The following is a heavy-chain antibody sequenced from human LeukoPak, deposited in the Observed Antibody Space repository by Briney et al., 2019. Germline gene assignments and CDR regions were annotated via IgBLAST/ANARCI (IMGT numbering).Heavy chain of an antibody. CDR3: AGSGNPRSVAFDI. Sequence: GGSLRLSCAASGFTFSSYSMNWVRQAPGKGLEWVSYISSSSSTIYYADSVKGRFTISRDNAKNSLYLQMNSLRAEDTALYYCAGSGNPRSVAFDIWGQGTMVTVSS. J-gene: IGHJ3*02. CDR2: ISSSSSTI. D-gene: IGHD3-10*01. V-gene: IGHV3-48*04. CDR1: GFTFSSYS.